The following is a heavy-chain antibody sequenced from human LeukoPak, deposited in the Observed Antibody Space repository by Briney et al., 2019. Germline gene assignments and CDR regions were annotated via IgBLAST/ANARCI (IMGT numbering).Heavy chain of an antibody. CDR3: ARHLYFEDSSGYYSYSFDY. CDR2: IYYSGST. J-gene: IGHJ4*02. Sequence: SETLTLTCTVSGGSISSYYWSWIRQPPGKGLEWIGYIYYSGSTNYNPSLKSRVTISVDTSKNQFSLKLSSVTAADTAVYYCARHLYFEDSSGYYSYSFDYWGQGTLVTVSS. V-gene: IGHV4-59*08. D-gene: IGHD3-22*01. CDR1: GGSISSYY.